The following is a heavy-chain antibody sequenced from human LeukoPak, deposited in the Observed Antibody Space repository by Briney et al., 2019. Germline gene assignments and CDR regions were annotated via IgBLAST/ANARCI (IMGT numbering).Heavy chain of an antibody. CDR3: ARDFTAGY. J-gene: IGHJ4*02. Sequence: GGSLRLSCAASGFTFSSYSMNWVRQAPGKGLEWVSSISSSSSYIYYEDSVKGRFTISRDNAKNSLYLQMNSLRAEDTAVYYCARDFTAGYWGQGTLVTVSS. D-gene: IGHD3-16*01. CDR2: ISSSSSYI. V-gene: IGHV3-21*01. CDR1: GFTFSSYS.